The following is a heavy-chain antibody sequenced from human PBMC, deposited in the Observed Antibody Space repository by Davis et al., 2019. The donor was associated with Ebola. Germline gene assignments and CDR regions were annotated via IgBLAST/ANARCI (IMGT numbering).Heavy chain of an antibody. Sequence: AASVKVSCKASGYTFTSYYMHWARQAPGQGLEWMGIINPSGGSTSYAQKFQGRVTMTRDTSTSTVYMELSSLRSEDTAVYYCARHDSSGYDAFDIWGQGTMVTVSS. CDR2: INPSGGST. D-gene: IGHD3-22*01. CDR3: ARHDSSGYDAFDI. J-gene: IGHJ3*02. CDR1: GYTFTSYY. V-gene: IGHV1-46*03.